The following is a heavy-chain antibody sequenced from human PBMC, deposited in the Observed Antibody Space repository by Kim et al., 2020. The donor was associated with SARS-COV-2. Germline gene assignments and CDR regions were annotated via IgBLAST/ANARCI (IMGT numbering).Heavy chain of an antibody. CDR1: GGSVSSGSYY. Sequence: SETLSLTCSVSGGSVSSGSYYWNWIRQPPGKGLEWIGFMSSSGITNYNPSLKSRVTISIDTHRNQFSLKLSSVGAADTAVYYCAKASGWLSDLWGRGSLVTVSS. J-gene: IGHJ2*01. CDR2: MSSSGIT. D-gene: IGHD5-12*01. CDR3: AKASGWLSDL. V-gene: IGHV4-61*01.